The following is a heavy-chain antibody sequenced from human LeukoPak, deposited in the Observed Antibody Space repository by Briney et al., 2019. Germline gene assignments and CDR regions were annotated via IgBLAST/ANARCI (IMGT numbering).Heavy chain of an antibody. CDR3: ARAVGGDGSGSL. CDR2: TYYSGST. J-gene: IGHJ4*02. CDR1: GGSISSYY. V-gene: IGHV4-59*01. Sequence: SETLSLTCTVSGGSISSYYWSWIRQPPGKGLEWIGYTYYSGSTNYNPSLKSRVTISVDTSKNQFSLKLSSVTAADTAVYYCARAVGGDGSGSLWGPGTLVTVSS. D-gene: IGHD3-10*01.